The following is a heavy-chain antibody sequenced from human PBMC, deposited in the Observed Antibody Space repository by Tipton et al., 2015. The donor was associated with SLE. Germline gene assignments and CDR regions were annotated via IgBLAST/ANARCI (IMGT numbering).Heavy chain of an antibody. CDR3: ARGLVTWRGAIVGVDV. CDR1: GGSISSHY. CDR2: ISHGGGS. D-gene: IGHD2-21*02. J-gene: IGHJ6*02. V-gene: IGHV4-59*08. Sequence: TLSLTCTVSGGSISSHYWSWIRQPPGKGLEWIGYISHGGGSNYNPSLKSRVTISIDTAKNQFSLKLTSVTAADTAVYYCARGLVTWRGAIVGVDVWGQGTTVNVSS.